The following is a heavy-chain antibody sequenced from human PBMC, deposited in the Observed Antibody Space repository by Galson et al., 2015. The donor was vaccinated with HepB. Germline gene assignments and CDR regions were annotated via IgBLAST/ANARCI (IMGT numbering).Heavy chain of an antibody. D-gene: IGHD7-27*01. CDR3: ARGAGAHWGVVDH. CDR1: GFTFSSTYA. J-gene: IGHJ4*02. Sequence: SLRLSCAASGFTFSSTYAMTWVRQAPGKGLEWVSTISGSGSTTHYADSVKGRFTTSRDNSKNMLYLQMNSLRDEDTAIYYCARGAGAHWGVVDHWGQGTLVTVSS. V-gene: IGHV3-23*01. CDR2: ISGSGSTT.